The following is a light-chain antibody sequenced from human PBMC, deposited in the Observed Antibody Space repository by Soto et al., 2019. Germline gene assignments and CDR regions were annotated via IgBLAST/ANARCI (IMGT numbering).Light chain of an antibody. CDR3: QQYDDWPPMYT. CDR1: QFVSSN. V-gene: IGKV3-15*01. CDR2: GAS. Sequence: EIVMTQSPATLSVSTGERATLSCRASQFVSSNLAWYQQRPGQAPRLRIYGASTRATGIPARFSGSGSVTDFTITISSLQSEDFAVYYCQQYDDWPPMYTCGQGTEVDIK. J-gene: IGKJ2*01.